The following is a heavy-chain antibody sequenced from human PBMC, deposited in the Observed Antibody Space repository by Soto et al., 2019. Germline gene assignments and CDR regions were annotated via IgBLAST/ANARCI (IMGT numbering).Heavy chain of an antibody. CDR1: GYTLTSYG. CDR2: ISAYNGNT. V-gene: IGHV1-18*01. J-gene: IGHJ6*03. D-gene: IGHD6-19*01. Sequence: QVQLVQSGAEVKKPGASVKVSCKASGYTLTSYGISWVRQAPGQGLEWMGWISAYNGNTNYAQKRQGRVTMTTATSTSTAYMELRSLRSDDTAVYYSARALSPSSSGWYGDYYYYYYMDVWGKGTTVTVSS. CDR3: ARALSPSSSGWYGDYYYYYYMDV.